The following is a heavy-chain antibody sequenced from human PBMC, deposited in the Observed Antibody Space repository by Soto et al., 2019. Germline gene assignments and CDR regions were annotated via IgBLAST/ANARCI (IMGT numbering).Heavy chain of an antibody. CDR3: VRQGIDYLHGLVDV. D-gene: IGHD4-17*01. V-gene: IGHV4-59*08. CDR1: SGPDSSHN. CDR2: VYYTGDT. Sequence: QVQLQQSGPRLVKPSETLSLTCTVSSGPDSSHNWGWIRQPPGRGLEWVGYVYYTGDTAYNPSLRGRVTISADTSTNEISLTLNSVTAADTAVYYCVRQGIDYLHGLVDVWGQGTTVSVSS. J-gene: IGHJ6*02.